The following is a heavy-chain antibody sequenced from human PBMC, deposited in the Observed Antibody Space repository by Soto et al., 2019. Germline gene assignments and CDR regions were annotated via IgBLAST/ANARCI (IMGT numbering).Heavy chain of an antibody. CDR3: ARDWAQYCSGGSCPLWYWFDP. V-gene: IGHV1-46*03. Sequence: ASVKVSCKASGYTFTSYYMHWVRQAPGQGLEWMGIINPSGGSTSYAQKFQGRVTMTRDTSTSTVYMELSSLRSEDTAVYYCARDWAQYCSGGSCPLWYWFDPWGQGTLVTVSS. CDR1: GYTFTSYY. D-gene: IGHD2-15*01. CDR2: INPSGGST. J-gene: IGHJ5*02.